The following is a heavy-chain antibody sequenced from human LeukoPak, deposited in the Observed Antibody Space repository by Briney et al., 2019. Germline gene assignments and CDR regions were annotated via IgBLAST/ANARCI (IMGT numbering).Heavy chain of an antibody. J-gene: IGHJ4*02. Sequence: VASVKVSCTASGYTFTSYGISWVRQATGQGLEWMGWISAYNGNTNYAQKLQGRVTMTTDTSTSTAYMELRSLRSDDTAVYYCARVGYSYGTKYYFDYWGQGTLVTVSS. CDR3: ARVGYSYGTKYYFDY. CDR1: GYTFTSYG. D-gene: IGHD5-18*01. CDR2: ISAYNGNT. V-gene: IGHV1-18*01.